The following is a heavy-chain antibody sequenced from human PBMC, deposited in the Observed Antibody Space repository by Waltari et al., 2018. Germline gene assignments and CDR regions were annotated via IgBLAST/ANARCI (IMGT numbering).Heavy chain of an antibody. J-gene: IGHJ6*03. V-gene: IGHV3-23*01. CDR2: ISGIGGST. CDR1: GFTFSSYA. Sequence: EVQLLESGGGLVQPGGSLRLSCAASGFTFSSYAMSWVRPAPGKGLAWVSAISGIGGSTYYADSVKGRFTISRDNSKNTLYLQMNSLRAEDTAVYYCAKVLTPDFWSGYRSPDYYYMDVWGKGTTVTISS. CDR3: AKVLTPDFWSGYRSPDYYYMDV. D-gene: IGHD3-3*01.